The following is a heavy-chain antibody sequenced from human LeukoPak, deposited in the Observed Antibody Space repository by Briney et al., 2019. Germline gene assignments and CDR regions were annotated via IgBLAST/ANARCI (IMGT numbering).Heavy chain of an antibody. V-gene: IGHV4-59*01. D-gene: IGHD3-22*01. CDR1: GGSFSGYY. Sequence: PSETLSLTCAVYGGSFSGYYWSWIRQPPGKGLEWIGYIYYSGSTNYNPSLKSRVTISVDTSKNQFSLKLSSVTAADTAVYYCARGWYYDSSGPLGYWGQGTLVTVSS. CDR2: IYYSGST. CDR3: ARGWYYDSSGPLGY. J-gene: IGHJ4*02.